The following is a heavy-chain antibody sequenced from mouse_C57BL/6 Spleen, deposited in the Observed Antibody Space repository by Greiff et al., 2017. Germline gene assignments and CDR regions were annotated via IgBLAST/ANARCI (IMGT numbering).Heavy chain of an antibody. V-gene: IGHV1-69*01. J-gene: IGHJ3*01. D-gene: IGHD4-1*01. CDR1: GYTFTSYW. CDR3: ARRDLLTGTLAY. CDR2: IDPSDSYT. Sequence: QVQLQQPGAELVMPGASVKLSCKASGYTFTSYWMHWVKQRPGQGLEWIGEIDPSDSYTNYNQKFKGKSTLTVDKSSSTAYMQLSSLTSEDSAVYYCARRDLLTGTLAYWGQGTLVTVSA.